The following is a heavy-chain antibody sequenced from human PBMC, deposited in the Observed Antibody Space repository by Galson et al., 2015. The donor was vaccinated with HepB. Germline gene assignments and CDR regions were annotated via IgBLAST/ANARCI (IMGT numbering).Heavy chain of an antibody. D-gene: IGHD6-19*01. Sequence: SVKVSCKASGFTFTSSAVQWVRQARGQRLEWIGWIVVGSGNTNYAQKFQERVTITRDMSTSTAYMELSSLRAEDTAVYYCARRHRSSGWYYFDYWGQGTLVTVSS. CDR2: IVVGSGNT. CDR1: GFTFTSSA. V-gene: IGHV1-58*01. CDR3: ARRHRSSGWYYFDY. J-gene: IGHJ4*02.